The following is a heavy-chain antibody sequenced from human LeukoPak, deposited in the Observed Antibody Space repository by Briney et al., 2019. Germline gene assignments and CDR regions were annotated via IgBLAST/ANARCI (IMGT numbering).Heavy chain of an antibody. Sequence: GRSLRLSCAAFGFTFSSYGMHWVRQAPGKGLEWVAVIWYDGSNKYYADSVKGRFTISRDNSKNTLYLQMNSLRAEDTAVYYCARDSTVTGAFDYWGQGTLVTVSS. CDR2: IWYDGSNK. CDR3: ARDSTVTGAFDY. V-gene: IGHV3-33*01. CDR1: GFTFSSYG. J-gene: IGHJ4*02. D-gene: IGHD4-17*01.